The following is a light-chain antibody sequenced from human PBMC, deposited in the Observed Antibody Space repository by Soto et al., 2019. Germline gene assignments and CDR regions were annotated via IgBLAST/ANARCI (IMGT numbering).Light chain of an antibody. CDR2: DAS. CDR1: QGVGTS. CDR3: QVRDVWSS. J-gene: IGKJ1*01. Sequence: IVLTQSPITLALSPGERAVLSCRASQGVGTSLAWYQHKPGQAPRLFIYDASKRAPGIPARFSGSGSGTDFTLTISSLEPEDIAVYHCQVRDVWSSFGQGTKVDIK. V-gene: IGKV3D-11*01.